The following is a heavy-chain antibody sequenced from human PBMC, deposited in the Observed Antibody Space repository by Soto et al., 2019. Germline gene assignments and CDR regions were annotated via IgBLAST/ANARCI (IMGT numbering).Heavy chain of an antibody. V-gene: IGHV1-69*01. Sequence: QVQLVQSGAEVKKPGSSVKVSCKASADTFNSYSLSWLRQAPGQRLEWMGGITPVFGSADYAQTFEDRLTITADVSTSTIYMELSSLRSDDTAVYYCARSLEGTTVTSWFGPWGQGALVTVSS. CDR1: ADTFNSYS. CDR2: ITPVFGSA. CDR3: ARSLEGTTVTSWFGP. J-gene: IGHJ5*02. D-gene: IGHD4-17*01.